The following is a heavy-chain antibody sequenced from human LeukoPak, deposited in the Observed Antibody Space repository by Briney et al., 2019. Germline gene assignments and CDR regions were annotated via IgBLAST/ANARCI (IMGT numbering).Heavy chain of an antibody. CDR1: SGSISSSSYY. J-gene: IGHJ4*02. V-gene: IGHV4-39*07. Sequence: SSETLSLTCTVSSGSISSSSYYWGWIRQPPGKGLEWIGSIYYSGSTYYNPSLKSRVTISVDTSKNQFSLKLSSVTAADTAVYYCARDLRAAAGRLFDYWGQGTLVTVSS. CDR3: ARDLRAAAGRLFDY. D-gene: IGHD6-13*01. CDR2: IYYSGST.